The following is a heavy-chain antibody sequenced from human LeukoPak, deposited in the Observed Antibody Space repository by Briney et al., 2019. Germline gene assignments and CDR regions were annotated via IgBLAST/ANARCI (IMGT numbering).Heavy chain of an antibody. CDR3: ARSSGWYRNFDY. CDR2: IYYSGST. Sequence: SETLSLTCTVSGGSLSSYYWRWMRQPPGKGREWIGYIYYSGSTNYNPSLKSRVTISVDTSNKQFSLKLSSVTAADTAVYYCARSSGWYRNFDYWGKGTLVTVSS. V-gene: IGHV4-59*08. D-gene: IGHD6-19*01. CDR1: GGSLSSYY. J-gene: IGHJ4*02.